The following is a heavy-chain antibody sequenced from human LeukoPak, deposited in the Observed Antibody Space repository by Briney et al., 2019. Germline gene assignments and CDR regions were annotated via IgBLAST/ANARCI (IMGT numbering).Heavy chain of an antibody. Sequence: GGSLRLSCEPSGFPFSSYWMLWVRQAPGKGLVWVSRISGDGTIKTYADFVRGRFTISSDNTKNILYLQMNSLKVEDTATYFCSRSQFDYWGQGVLVTVSS. CDR3: SRSQFDY. J-gene: IGHJ4*02. CDR2: ISGDGTIK. V-gene: IGHV3-74*03. CDR1: GFPFSSYW.